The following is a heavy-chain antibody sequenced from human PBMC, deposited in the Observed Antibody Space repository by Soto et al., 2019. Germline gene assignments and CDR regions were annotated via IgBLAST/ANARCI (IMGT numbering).Heavy chain of an antibody. Sequence: ASVKVSCKVSGYTLTELSMHWVRQAPGKGLEWMGGFDPEDGETIYAQKFQGRVTMTEDTSTDTAYMELSSLRSEDTAVYYCATASVWTSSSSSPDRNWFDPWGQGTLVTVSS. CDR3: ATASVWTSSSSSPDRNWFDP. CDR2: FDPEDGET. CDR1: GYTLTELS. D-gene: IGHD6-6*01. V-gene: IGHV1-24*01. J-gene: IGHJ5*02.